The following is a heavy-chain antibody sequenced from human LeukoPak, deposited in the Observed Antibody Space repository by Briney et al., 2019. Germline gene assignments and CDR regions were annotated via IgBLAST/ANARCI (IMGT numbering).Heavy chain of an antibody. CDR1: GGSISSGGYY. CDR3: ARVADCSGGSCSFDY. Sequence: SETLSLTCTVSGGSISSGGYYWSWIRQHPGKGLEGIGYIYYSGSTYYNPALKSRVTISVDTSKNKFSLKLSSVTAADTAVYYCARVADCSGGSCSFDYWGQGTLVTVSS. V-gene: IGHV4-31*03. J-gene: IGHJ4*02. CDR2: IYYSGST. D-gene: IGHD2-15*01.